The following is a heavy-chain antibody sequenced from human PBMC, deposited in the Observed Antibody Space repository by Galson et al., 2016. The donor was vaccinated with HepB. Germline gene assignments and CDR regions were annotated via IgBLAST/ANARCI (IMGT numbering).Heavy chain of an antibody. CDR1: GFVFSDSG. Sequence: SLRLSCAASGFVFSDSGMHWVRQASGGGMEWIGRVRSKGNNYATTYVASRKGRVTISRDDSKHTAYLQMHSLQTEDTAVYYCTTIKRDGHQRLDHWGRGTLVTVSS. CDR3: TTIKRDGHQRLDH. J-gene: IGHJ4*02. V-gene: IGHV3-73*01. CDR2: VRSKGNNYAT. D-gene: IGHD6-25*01.